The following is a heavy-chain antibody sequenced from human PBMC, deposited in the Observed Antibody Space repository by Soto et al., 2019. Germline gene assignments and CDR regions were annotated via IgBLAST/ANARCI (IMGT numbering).Heavy chain of an antibody. Sequence: SETLSLTCTVSGGSISSSSYYWGWIRQPPGKGLEWIGSIYYSGSTYYNPSLKSRVTISVDTSKNQFSLKLSSVTAADTAVYYCARTEYGSGSFDYWGQGTLVTVSS. J-gene: IGHJ4*02. D-gene: IGHD3-10*01. CDR2: IYYSGST. V-gene: IGHV4-39*01. CDR1: GGSISSSSYY. CDR3: ARTEYGSGSFDY.